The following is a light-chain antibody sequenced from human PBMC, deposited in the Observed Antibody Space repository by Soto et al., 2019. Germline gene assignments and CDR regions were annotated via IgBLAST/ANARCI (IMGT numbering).Light chain of an antibody. CDR3: QEYISWRGEWT. Sequence: DIKMNNSPSTLSASVEDRVTITCRASQSISSWLAWYQQKAGKAPKLLIYDASTLESGVPSRFSGSGSRTEFTLTISSLQPDDFATYYCQEYISWRGEWTFAQGTKVDIK. V-gene: IGKV1-5*01. J-gene: IGKJ1*01. CDR1: QSISSW. CDR2: DAS.